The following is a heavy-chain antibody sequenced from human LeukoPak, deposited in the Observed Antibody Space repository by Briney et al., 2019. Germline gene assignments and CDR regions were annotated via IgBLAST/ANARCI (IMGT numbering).Heavy chain of an antibody. CDR2: IKDDGTQT. CDR3: VRHRYFYFDL. V-gene: IGHV3-7*01. CDR1: GFTFSLHY. J-gene: IGHJ4*02. D-gene: IGHD3-9*01. Sequence: GGSLRLSCAASGFTFSLHYMGWVRQTPEKGLEWVANIKDDGTQTFYMDSVKGRFTISRDNAKNSVYLQMNRLRAEDTAVYYCVRHRYFYFDLWGQGNLVSVSS.